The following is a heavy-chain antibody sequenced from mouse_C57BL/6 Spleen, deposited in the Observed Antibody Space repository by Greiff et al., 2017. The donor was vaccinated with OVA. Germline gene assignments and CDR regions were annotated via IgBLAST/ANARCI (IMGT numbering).Heavy chain of an antibody. D-gene: IGHD4-1*01. V-gene: IGHV1-26*01. CDR3: ARLTGIY. CDR1: GYTFTDYY. CDR2: INPNNGGT. J-gene: IGHJ3*01. Sequence: EVQLQQSGPELVKPGASVKISCKASGYTFTDYYMNWVKQSHGKSLEWIGDINPNNGGTSYNQKFKGKATLTVDKYSITAYMELRSLTSEDSAVYYCARLTGIYWGQGTLVTVSA.